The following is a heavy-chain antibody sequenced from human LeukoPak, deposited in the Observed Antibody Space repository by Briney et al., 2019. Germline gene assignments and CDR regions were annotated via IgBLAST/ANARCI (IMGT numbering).Heavy chain of an antibody. V-gene: IGHV4-4*07. J-gene: IGHJ4*02. CDR2: IYISGST. D-gene: IGHD4-17*01. CDR3: ARETTVTQGLDY. CDR1: GGSISSYY. Sequence: SETLSPTCTVSGGSISSYYWSWIRQPAGKGLEWIGRIYISGSTDYNPSLKSRVTMSVDTSKNQFSLKLSSVTAADTAVYYCARETTVTQGLDYWGQGTPVTVSS.